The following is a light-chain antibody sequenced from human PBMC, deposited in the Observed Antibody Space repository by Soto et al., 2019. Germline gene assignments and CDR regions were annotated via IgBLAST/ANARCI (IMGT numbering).Light chain of an antibody. J-gene: IGKJ2*01. V-gene: IGKV3-15*01. CDR2: GAS. Sequence: EIVMTQSPAILSVSPGERATLSCRASKSIRTYLAWYQQRPGQPPTLLIYGASTRATGIPARFSGGGSGTDFSLSISRLQSEDFAVYYCHQDSTWPQRYTFGQGTTLEIK. CDR1: KSIRTY. CDR3: HQDSTWPQRYT.